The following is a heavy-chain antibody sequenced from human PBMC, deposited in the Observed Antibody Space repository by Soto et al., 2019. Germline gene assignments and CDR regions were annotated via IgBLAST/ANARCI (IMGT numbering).Heavy chain of an antibody. D-gene: IGHD3-22*01. V-gene: IGHV1-8*01. CDR1: GYTFTSYD. CDR3: ASYDSSGYYYAGQGMDV. CDR2: MNPNSGNT. Sequence: ASVKVSCKASGYTFTSYDINWVRQATGQGLEWMGWMNPNSGNTGYAQKFQGRVTMTRNTSISTAYMELSSLRSEDTAVYYCASYDSSGYYYAGQGMDVWGQGTTVTVSS. J-gene: IGHJ6*02.